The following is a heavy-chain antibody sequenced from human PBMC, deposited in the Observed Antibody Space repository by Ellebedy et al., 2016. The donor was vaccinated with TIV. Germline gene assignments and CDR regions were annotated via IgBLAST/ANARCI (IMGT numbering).Heavy chain of an antibody. Sequence: GESLKISCAASGFTFSSYAMSWVRQAPGKGLEWVAVISYDGSNKYYADSVKGRFTISRDNAKNSLYLQMNSLRAEDTAVYYCARSGRGSAAPYYYFYYMDGWGKGTTVTVSS. CDR3: ARSGRGSAAPYYYFYYMDG. J-gene: IGHJ6*03. CDR1: GFTFSSYA. D-gene: IGHD3-10*01. CDR2: ISYDGSNK. V-gene: IGHV3-30*03.